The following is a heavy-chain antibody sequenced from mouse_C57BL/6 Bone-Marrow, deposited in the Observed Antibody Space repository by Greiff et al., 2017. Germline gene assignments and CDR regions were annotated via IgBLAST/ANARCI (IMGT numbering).Heavy chain of an antibody. Sequence: EVKVVESVAELVRPGASVKLSCTASGFNIKNTYMHWVKQRPEQGLEWIGRIDPANGNTKYAPKFQGKATITADTSSNTAYLQLSSLTSEDTAIYYCARTDIYYGLWYFDVWGTGTTVTVSS. J-gene: IGHJ1*03. D-gene: IGHD2-1*01. CDR3: ARTDIYYGLWYFDV. CDR1: GFNIKNTY. CDR2: IDPANGNT. V-gene: IGHV14-3*01.